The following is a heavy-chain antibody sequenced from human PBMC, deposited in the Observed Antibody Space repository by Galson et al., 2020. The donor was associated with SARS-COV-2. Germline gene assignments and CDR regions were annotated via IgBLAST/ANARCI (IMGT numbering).Heavy chain of an antibody. CDR2: IFFDGSEK. D-gene: IGHD5-12*01. V-gene: IGHV3-33*01. Sequence: GESLKIPCAASGFTFSDHAMHWVRQAPGKGLEWVAQIFFDGSEKYYGDSVRGRFTISRDSSKNTVYLQMNNLRFDDTAVYYCARDGQSSRGLAFDYWGQGTLLTVSS. CDR1: GFTFSDHA. J-gene: IGHJ4*02. CDR3: ARDGQSSRGLAFDY.